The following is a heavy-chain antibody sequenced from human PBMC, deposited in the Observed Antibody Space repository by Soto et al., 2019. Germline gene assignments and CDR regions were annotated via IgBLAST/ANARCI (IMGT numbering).Heavy chain of an antibody. V-gene: IGHV3-9*01. CDR1: GFIFDDYA. Sequence: EVQLVESGGGLVQPGRSLRLSCAASGFIFDDYAIHWVRRAPGKGLEWVSGISWNGADVGYADSVKGRFTISRDNAKNSLYLQMDSLRAEDTALYYCANLAFSGSRFDSWGQGTLGTVSS. D-gene: IGHD3-10*01. J-gene: IGHJ4*02. CDR2: ISWNGADV. CDR3: ANLAFSGSRFDS.